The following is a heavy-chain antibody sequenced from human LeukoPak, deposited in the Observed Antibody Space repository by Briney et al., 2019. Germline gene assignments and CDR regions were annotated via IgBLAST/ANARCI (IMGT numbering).Heavy chain of an antibody. D-gene: IGHD1-26*01. CDR1: GGTFSSYA. CDR2: IIPIFGTA. V-gene: IGHV1-69*05. J-gene: IGHJ3*02. CDR3: ARVVRERVGAFDI. Sequence: ASVKVSCKASGGTFSSYAISWVRQAPGQGLEWMGGIIPIFGTANYAQKFQGRVTITTDESTSTAYMELSSLRSEDTAVYYCARVVRERVGAFDIWGQGTMVTVSS.